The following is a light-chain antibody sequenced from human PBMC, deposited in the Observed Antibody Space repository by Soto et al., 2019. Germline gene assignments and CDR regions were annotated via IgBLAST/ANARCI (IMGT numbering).Light chain of an antibody. CDR3: QQSSTSIYT. V-gene: IGKV1-39*01. CDR2: AAS. Sequence: DIQMTQSPSSLSASVGDRVAITCRGSQSISSCLNWYQQKPGKAPKLLIYAASSLQSGVPSRFSGSGSGTDFTRTISSLQPEDFATYYCQQSSTSIYTFGQGTKLEIK. J-gene: IGKJ2*01. CDR1: QSISSC.